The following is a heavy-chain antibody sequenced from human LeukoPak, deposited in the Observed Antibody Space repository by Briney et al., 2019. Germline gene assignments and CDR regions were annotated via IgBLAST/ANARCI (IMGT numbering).Heavy chain of an antibody. CDR1: GYTFTSYY. CDR3: ATPGQWLVQISFDY. V-gene: IGHV1-46*01. Sequence: ASVKVSCKASGYTFTSYYMHWVRQAPGQGLEWMGIINPSGGSTSYAQKFQGRVTMTEDTSTDTAYMELSSLRSEDTAVYYCATPGQWLVQISFDYWGQGTLVTVSS. J-gene: IGHJ4*02. CDR2: INPSGGST. D-gene: IGHD6-19*01.